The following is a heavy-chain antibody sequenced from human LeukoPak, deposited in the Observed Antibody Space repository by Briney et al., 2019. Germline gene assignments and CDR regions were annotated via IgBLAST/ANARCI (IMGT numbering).Heavy chain of an antibody. D-gene: IGHD4-17*01. CDR3: ARGTVPYYYYYGMDV. Sequence: SETLSLTCTVSGGSISSYYWSWVRQPPGKGLEWIGYIYYSGSTNYNPSLKSRVTISVDTSKNQFSLKLSSVTAADTAVYYCARGTVPYYYYYGMDVWGQGTTVTVSS. V-gene: IGHV4-59*01. J-gene: IGHJ6*02. CDR1: GGSISSYY. CDR2: IYYSGST.